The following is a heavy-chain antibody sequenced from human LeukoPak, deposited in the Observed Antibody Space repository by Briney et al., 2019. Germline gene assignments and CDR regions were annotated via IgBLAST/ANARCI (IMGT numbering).Heavy chain of an antibody. J-gene: IGHJ6*02. CDR2: IYCTGNT. D-gene: IGHD6-13*01. V-gene: IGHV4-39*07. CDR3: ARRIAAAGPLGLYYYYGMDV. CDR1: GGSISSNSSY. Sequence: SETLSLTCSVSGGSISSNSSYWIWIRQPPGKGLEWIGGIYCTGNTYYKPSLKSRGAISLDTSKNQFSLKLSSVTAADTAVYYCARRIAAAGPLGLYYYYGMDVWGQGTTVTVSS.